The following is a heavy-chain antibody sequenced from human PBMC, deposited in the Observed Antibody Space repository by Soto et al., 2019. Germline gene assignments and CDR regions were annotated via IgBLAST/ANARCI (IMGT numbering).Heavy chain of an antibody. CDR1: GGSISSGDYY. V-gene: IGHV4-30-4*01. J-gene: IGHJ6*02. CDR2: IYYSRST. Sequence: PSETLSLTCTVSGGSISSGDYYWSGSRQAPGRGKELIGYIYYSRSTSYTPSITTRLTISVDTSNNPFSLKLRSVTAADTAVSYCDSGGYSYGGYYYYGMDVWGQGTPVTVSS. D-gene: IGHD5-18*01. CDR3: DSGGYSYGGYYYYGMDV.